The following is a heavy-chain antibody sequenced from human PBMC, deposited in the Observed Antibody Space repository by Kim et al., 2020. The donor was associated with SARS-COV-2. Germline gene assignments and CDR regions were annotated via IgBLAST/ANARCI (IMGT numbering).Heavy chain of an antibody. CDR1: GFTFSDYY. D-gene: IGHD6-19*01. CDR3: ARVRAGYSSGSYWFDP. V-gene: IGHV3-11*01. J-gene: IGHJ5*02. CDR2: ISSSGSTI. Sequence: GGSLRLSCAASGFTFSDYYMSWIRQAPGKGLEWVSYISSSGSTIYYADSVKGRFTISRDNAKNSLYLQMNSLRAEDTAVYYCARVRAGYSSGSYWFDPWGQGTLVTVSS.